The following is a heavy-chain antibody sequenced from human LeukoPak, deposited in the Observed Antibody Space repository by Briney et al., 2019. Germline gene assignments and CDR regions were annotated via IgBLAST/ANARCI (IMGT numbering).Heavy chain of an antibody. J-gene: IGHJ4*02. Sequence: ASVKVSCKASGYTFTSYYMHWVRQAPGQGLEWMGIINPSGGSTSYAQKFQGRVTMTRDMSTSTVYMELSSLRSEDTAVYYCARLVIAARPVVRGVTDTNFDYWGQGTLVTVSP. V-gene: IGHV1-46*01. CDR2: INPSGGST. CDR1: GYTFTSYY. D-gene: IGHD3-10*01. CDR3: ARLVIAARPVVRGVTDTNFDY.